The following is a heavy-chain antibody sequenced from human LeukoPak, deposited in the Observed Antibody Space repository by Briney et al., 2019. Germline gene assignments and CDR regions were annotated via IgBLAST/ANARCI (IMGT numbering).Heavy chain of an antibody. CDR3: AKEKKYYYDSTGYPGYDY. V-gene: IGHV3-30*02. CDR2: IRFDGTNK. Sequence: GGSLRLSCAASGFTFSNYGMHWVRQAPGKGLEWVAFIRFDGTNKYYADSVRGRLTISRDNSKNTLYLQMNSLRAEDTAVYYCAKEKKYYYDSTGYPGYDYWGQGTLVTVSS. D-gene: IGHD3-22*01. J-gene: IGHJ4*02. CDR1: GFTFSNYG.